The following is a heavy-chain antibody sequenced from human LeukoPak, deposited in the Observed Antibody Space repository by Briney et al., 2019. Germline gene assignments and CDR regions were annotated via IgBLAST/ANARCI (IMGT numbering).Heavy chain of an antibody. D-gene: IGHD3-22*01. V-gene: IGHV1-18*01. CDR2: ISAYNGNT. J-gene: IGHJ5*02. Sequence: ASVKVSCKASGYTFTSYGISWVRQAPGQGLEWMGWISAYNGNTNCAQKLQGRVTMTTDTSTSTAYMELRSLRSDDTAVYYCARDGSDYYDSSGYDGMTNWFDPWGQGTLATVSS. CDR3: ARDGSDYYDSSGYDGMTNWFDP. CDR1: GYTFTSYG.